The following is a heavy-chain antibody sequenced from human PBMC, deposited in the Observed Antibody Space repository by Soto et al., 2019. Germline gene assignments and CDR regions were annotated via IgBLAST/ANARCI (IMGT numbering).Heavy chain of an antibody. Sequence: GGSLRLSCAASGFTFSSYSMNWVRQAPGKGLEWVSSISSSSSYIYYADSVKGRFTISRDNAKNSLYLQMNSLRAEDTAVYYCARDVAITMVRGVKFDYWGQGTLVTVSS. CDR2: ISSSSSYI. V-gene: IGHV3-21*01. J-gene: IGHJ4*02. D-gene: IGHD3-10*01. CDR1: GFTFSSYS. CDR3: ARDVAITMVRGVKFDY.